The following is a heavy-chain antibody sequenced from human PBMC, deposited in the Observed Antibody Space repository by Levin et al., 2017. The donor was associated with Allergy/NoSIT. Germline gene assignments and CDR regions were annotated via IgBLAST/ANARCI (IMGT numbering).Heavy chain of an antibody. Sequence: SGESLKISCAASGFTFSDYAMTWVRQAPGKGLEWVSVITGGGGDKYYGDSVKGRFTVSRDNSKDTLYLELNSLRAEDTAVYYCAKKQGGTSGFSFDVWGQGTMVTVSS. CDR1: GFTFSDYA. J-gene: IGHJ3*01. CDR2: ITGGGGDK. CDR3: AKKQGGTSGFSFDV. D-gene: IGHD1-1*01. V-gene: IGHV3-23*01.